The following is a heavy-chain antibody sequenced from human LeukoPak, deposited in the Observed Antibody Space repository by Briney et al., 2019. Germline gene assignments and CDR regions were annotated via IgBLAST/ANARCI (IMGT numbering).Heavy chain of an antibody. J-gene: IGHJ4*02. CDR1: GFTFSGSP. CDR3: TRLEAGADLDF. V-gene: IGHV3-73*01. Sequence: GGSLKLSCAASGFTFSGSPMHWVRQASGEGLEWVGRIRSKTNNYATAYAASVRGRFTISRDDSKNTAYLQMNSLKTEDTAVYFCTRLEAGADLDFWGQGTLVTVSS. CDR2: IRSKTNNYAT. D-gene: IGHD4-17*01.